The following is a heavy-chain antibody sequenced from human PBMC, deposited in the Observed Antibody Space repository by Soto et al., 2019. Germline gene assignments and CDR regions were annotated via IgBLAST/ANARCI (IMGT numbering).Heavy chain of an antibody. CDR1: GGTFNSYA. J-gene: IGHJ6*02. D-gene: IGHD7-27*01. CDR3: ARSLGMDYYYGMDV. CDR2: IIPIFGTA. V-gene: IGHV1-69*13. Sequence: ASVKVSCKASGGTFNSYAISWVRQAPGQGLEWMGGIIPIFGTANYAQKFQGRVTITADESTSTAYMELSSLRSEDTAVYYCARSLGMDYYYGMDVWGQGTTVTVSS.